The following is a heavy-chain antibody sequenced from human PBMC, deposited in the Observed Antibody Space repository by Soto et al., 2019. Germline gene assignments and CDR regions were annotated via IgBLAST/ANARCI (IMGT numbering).Heavy chain of an antibody. CDR3: ARAPRTPGIAVAGYFDY. CDR1: GFTFSSYA. CDR2: ISYDGSNK. J-gene: IGHJ4*02. D-gene: IGHD6-19*01. V-gene: IGHV3-30-3*01. Sequence: QVQLVESGGGVVQPGRSLRLSCAASGFTFSSYAMHWVRQAPGKGLEWVAVISYDGSNKYYADSVKGRFTISRDNSKNTLYLQMNSLSAEDTAVYYCARAPRTPGIAVAGYFDYWGQGTLVTVSS.